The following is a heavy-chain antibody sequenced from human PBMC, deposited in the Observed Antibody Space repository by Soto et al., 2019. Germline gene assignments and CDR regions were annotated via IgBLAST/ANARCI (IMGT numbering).Heavy chain of an antibody. Sequence: ASVKVSCKVSGYTLTELSMHWVRQAPGKGLGWMGGFDPEDGETIYAQKFQGRVTMTEDTSTDTAYMELSSLRSEDTAVYYCATGGWFLDYYYYMDVWGKGTTVTVSS. J-gene: IGHJ6*03. D-gene: IGHD6-19*01. CDR1: GYTLTELS. V-gene: IGHV1-24*01. CDR2: FDPEDGET. CDR3: ATGGWFLDYYYYMDV.